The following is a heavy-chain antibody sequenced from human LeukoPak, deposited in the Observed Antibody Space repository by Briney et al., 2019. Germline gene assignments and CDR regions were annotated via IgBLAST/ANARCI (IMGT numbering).Heavy chain of an antibody. D-gene: IGHD6-13*01. CDR3: ARDRSNSWSKDY. CDR2: ISFHGTDS. J-gene: IGHJ4*02. CDR1: GFTFISYA. Sequence: GGSLRHSCAASGFTFISYAIHWVRQAPGKGLEWVAVISFHGTDSFYADSVKGRFTISRDNAKNSLYLQMNGLRADDTAVYYCARDRSNSWSKDYWGQGTLVTVSS. V-gene: IGHV3-30*04.